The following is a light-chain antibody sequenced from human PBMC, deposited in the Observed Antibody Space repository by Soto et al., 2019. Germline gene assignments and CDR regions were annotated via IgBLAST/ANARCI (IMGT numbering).Light chain of an antibody. CDR2: GAS. CDR3: QQYTNRPRT. J-gene: IGKJ1*01. Sequence: IVMTQSPATLSVSPGERATLSCRASQSVSSGLAWYHQKPGQAPRLLIYGASSRATGIPSRFSGSGSGTEFTLTINSLQSDDFAVYHCQQYTNRPRTFGQGTKVDIK. CDR1: QSVSSG. V-gene: IGKV3-15*01.